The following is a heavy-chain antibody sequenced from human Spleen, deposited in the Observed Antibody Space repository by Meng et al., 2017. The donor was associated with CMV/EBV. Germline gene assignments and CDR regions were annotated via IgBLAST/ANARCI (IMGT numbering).Heavy chain of an antibody. Sequence: SCHCMSWVRQAPGQGLEWISVIHSDGSTYYSDSVKGRFSISRDYSKNTLYLQMNSLRADDTAMFYCARETYCSGTTCVNSNRYFDLWGRGTLVTVSS. CDR3: ARETYCSGTTCVNSNRYFDL. V-gene: IGHV3-53*01. J-gene: IGHJ2*01. D-gene: IGHD2-15*01. CDR2: IHSDGST. CDR1: SCHC.